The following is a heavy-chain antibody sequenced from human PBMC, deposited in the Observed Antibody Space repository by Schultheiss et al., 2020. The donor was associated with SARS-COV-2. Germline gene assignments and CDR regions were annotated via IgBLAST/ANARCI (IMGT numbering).Heavy chain of an antibody. CDR1: GFIFNSHA. V-gene: IGHV3-23*01. CDR2: ISGSGANT. J-gene: IGHJ6*02. Sequence: GESLKISCAASGFIFNSHALSWVRQAPGKGLEWVSTISGSGANTYYVDSLKGRFTISRDNSKNTLYLQMNSLRAEDTALYYCAKDLSPKPRYYYYYGMDVWGQGTTVTVSS. CDR3: AKDLSPKPRYYYYYGMDV.